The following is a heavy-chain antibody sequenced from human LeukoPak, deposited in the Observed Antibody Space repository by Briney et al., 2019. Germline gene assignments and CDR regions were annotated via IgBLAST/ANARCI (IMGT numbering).Heavy chain of an antibody. CDR1: GYSFTSYW. CDR3: ARHEGYCSSTSCLNYGMDV. J-gene: IGHJ6*02. V-gene: IGHV5-51*01. Sequence: PGESLKISCKGSGYSFTSYWIGWVRQMPGKGLEWMGIIYPGDSDTRYSPSFQGQVTISADKSISTAYLQWSSLKASDTAMYYCARHEGYCSSTSCLNYGMDVWGQGTTVTVSS. D-gene: IGHD2-2*01. CDR2: IYPGDSDT.